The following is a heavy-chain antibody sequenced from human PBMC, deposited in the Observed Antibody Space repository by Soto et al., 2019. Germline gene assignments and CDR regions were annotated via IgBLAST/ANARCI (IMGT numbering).Heavy chain of an antibody. J-gene: IGHJ4*02. CDR2: ISWNSGSI. V-gene: IGHV3-9*01. Sequence: EVQLVESVGGLVPPGRSLRLSCAASGFTFGDYAMKWVRQAPGKGLEWVSAISWNSGSIDYADNVKGRITISRDNAKNSLYVQMNRLRAEDTALYDCAKSHSTSGWYVTTYYWGQGTRVTVPS. CDR1: GFTFGDYA. CDR3: AKSHSTSGWYVTTYY. D-gene: IGHD6-19*01.